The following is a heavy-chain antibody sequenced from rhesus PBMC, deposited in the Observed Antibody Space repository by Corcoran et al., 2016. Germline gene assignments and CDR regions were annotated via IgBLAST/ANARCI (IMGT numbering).Heavy chain of an antibody. CDR2: IYGSGGGT. CDR1: AGSISAASS. J-gene: IGHJ5-2*01. CDR3: SIDLTAPPEY. D-gene: IGHD2-15*01. Sequence: QVQLQESGPGLVEPSETLSLTCAVSAGSISAASSWSWLRQPPGKGLEWMGYIYGSGGGTNYNPSLKNRVTISIDTSKNQFSLKLSSVTAADTAVYYWSIDLTAPPEYWGQGVRVTVSA. V-gene: IGHV4-106*01.